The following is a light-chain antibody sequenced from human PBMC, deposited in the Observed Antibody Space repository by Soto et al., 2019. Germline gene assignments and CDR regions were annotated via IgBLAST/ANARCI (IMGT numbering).Light chain of an antibody. CDR2: DAS. V-gene: IGKV1-33*01. Sequence: DIQMTQSPSSLSASVGDRVTITCQASQDISNYLNWYQQKPGKAPKLLNYDASNLETWVPSRFSGSGSGTDFTFTISSLQPEDIATHYCQQYDNLPLTFGGGTKVEIK. CDR1: QDISNY. J-gene: IGKJ4*01. CDR3: QQYDNLPLT.